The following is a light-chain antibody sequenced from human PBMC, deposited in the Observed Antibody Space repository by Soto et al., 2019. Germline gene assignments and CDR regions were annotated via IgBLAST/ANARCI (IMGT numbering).Light chain of an antibody. V-gene: IGKV3-20*01. CDR1: QSVSNSY. Sequence: ENVLTQSPGTLSLSPGERATLSCRASQSVSNSYLAWYQHKPGQAPRLLIYGGSLRATGIPDRFSGSGSGTDFTVTISRLEPEDFAVYYCQQYGSSPLTFGQGTKVDI. CDR3: QQYGSSPLT. J-gene: IGKJ1*01. CDR2: GGS.